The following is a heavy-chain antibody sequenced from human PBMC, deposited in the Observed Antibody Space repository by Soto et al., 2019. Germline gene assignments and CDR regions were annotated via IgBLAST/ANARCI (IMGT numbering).Heavy chain of an antibody. CDR3: ARSLEGTTVTNWCLP. CDR2: ITPVFGTA. CDR1: ADTFNSYS. V-gene: IGHV1-69*01. Sequence: QVQLVQSGAEVKKPGSSVKVSCKASADTFNSYSLSWLRQAPGQRLEWMGGITPVFGTADYARSFEDRLTITADDSTSTVYMELSSLRSDDTAVYYCARSLEGTTVTNWCLPWGQGALVTVSS. J-gene: IGHJ5*02. D-gene: IGHD4-17*01.